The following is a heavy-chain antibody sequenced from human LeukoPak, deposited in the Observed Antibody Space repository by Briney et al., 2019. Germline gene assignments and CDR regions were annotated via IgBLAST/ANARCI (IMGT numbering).Heavy chain of an antibody. CDR2: IYSGGST. V-gene: IGHV3-53*01. J-gene: IGHJ4*02. D-gene: IGHD3-10*01. CDR3: ARGPRYGSGIGVDY. Sequence: GGSLRLSCAASGFTVSSNYMSWVRQAPGKGPEWVSVIYSGGSTYYADSVKGRFTISRDNSKNTLYLQMNSLRAEDTAVYYCARGPRYGSGIGVDYWGQGTLVTVSS. CDR1: GFTVSSNY.